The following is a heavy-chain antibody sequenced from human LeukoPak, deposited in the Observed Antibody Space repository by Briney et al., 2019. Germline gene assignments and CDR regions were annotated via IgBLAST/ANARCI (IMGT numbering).Heavy chain of an antibody. Sequence: SQTLSLTCTVSGGSISSGGYYWSWIRQHPGKGLEWIGYIYYSGSTYYNPSLKSRVTISVDTSKNQFSLKLSSVTAADTAVYYCARDSARYGYGMDVWGQGTTVTVSS. V-gene: IGHV4-31*03. D-gene: IGHD3-10*01. CDR1: GGSISSGGYY. CDR3: ARDSARYGYGMDV. CDR2: IYYSGST. J-gene: IGHJ6*02.